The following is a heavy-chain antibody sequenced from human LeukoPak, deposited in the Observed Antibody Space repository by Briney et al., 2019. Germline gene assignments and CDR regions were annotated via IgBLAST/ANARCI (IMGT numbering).Heavy chain of an antibody. CDR2: FDPEDGET. CDR3: ATDRAYYDSSGYYQV. CDR1: GYTLTELS. D-gene: IGHD3-22*01. V-gene: IGHV1-24*01. J-gene: IGHJ4*02. Sequence: ASVKVSCKVSGYTLTELSMHWVRQAPGKGLEWMGGFDPEDGETIYAQKFQGRVTMTEDTSTDTAYMELSSLRSEDTAVYYCATDRAYYDSSGYYQVWGQGTLVTVSS.